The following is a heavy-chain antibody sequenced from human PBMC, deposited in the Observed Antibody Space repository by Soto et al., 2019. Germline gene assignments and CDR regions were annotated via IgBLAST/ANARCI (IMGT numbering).Heavy chain of an antibody. CDR2: IWYDGSNK. V-gene: IGHV3-33*01. D-gene: IGHD6-13*01. Sequence: PGGSLRLSCAASGFTFSSYGMHWVRQAPGKGLEWVAVIWYDGSNKYYADSVKGRFTISRDHSKSTLYLQMNSLRAEDTAVYYCARESSSWYLYYGMDVWGQGTTVTVSS. J-gene: IGHJ6*02. CDR1: GFTFSSYG. CDR3: ARESSSWYLYYGMDV.